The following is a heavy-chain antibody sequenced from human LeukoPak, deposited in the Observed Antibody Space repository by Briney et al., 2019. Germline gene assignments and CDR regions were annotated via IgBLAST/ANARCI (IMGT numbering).Heavy chain of an antibody. J-gene: IGHJ4*02. V-gene: IGHV1-69*05. Sequence: SVKVSCKASGGTFSSYAISWVRQAPGQGLGWMGRIILIFGTANYAKKFQGRVTITTDESTSTACMELSSLRSEDTAVYYCAIIYDYVWGSYRYWGEGTLVTVSS. CDR1: GGTFSSYA. CDR2: IILIFGTA. D-gene: IGHD3-16*02. CDR3: AIIYDYVWGSYRY.